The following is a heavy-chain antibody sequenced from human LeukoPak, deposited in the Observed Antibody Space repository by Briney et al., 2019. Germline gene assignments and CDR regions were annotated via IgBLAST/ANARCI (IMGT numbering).Heavy chain of an antibody. CDR2: IYNSGST. D-gene: IGHD6-6*01. V-gene: IGHV4-59*01. Sequence: SETLSLTCTVSGGSISSYYWSWIRQPPGKGLEWIGYIYNSGSTNYNPSLKSRVTITVDTSKSQVYLKLSSVTAADTAVYYCAKGRSSSSGLDYWGQGTLVTVSS. J-gene: IGHJ4*02. CDR1: GGSISSYY. CDR3: AKGRSSSSGLDY.